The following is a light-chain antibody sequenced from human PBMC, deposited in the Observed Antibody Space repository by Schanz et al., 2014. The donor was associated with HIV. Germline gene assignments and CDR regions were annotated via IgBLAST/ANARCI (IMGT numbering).Light chain of an antibody. V-gene: IGKV1-5*03. J-gene: IGKJ2*01. Sequence: DIQMTQSPSTLSASVGDRVTITCRASQSISSWLAWYQQKPGKAPKLLIYEASRLESGVPSRFSGSGSGTEFTLSISSLQPADFATYYCQQYDSYPYTFGQGTKLEIK. CDR1: QSISSW. CDR2: EAS. CDR3: QQYDSYPYT.